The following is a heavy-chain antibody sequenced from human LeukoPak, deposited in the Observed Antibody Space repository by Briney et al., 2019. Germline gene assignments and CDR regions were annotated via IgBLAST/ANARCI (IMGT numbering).Heavy chain of an antibody. Sequence: VESLRLSCAASGFTFSSYAMSWVPQAPGMGREWVSAISGSGGNTYYADSVKGRFTISRDNSKNRLYLQMNSLRAEDTAVYYCAKADSEAAGEYWGQGTLVTVSS. D-gene: IGHD6-13*01. CDR3: AKADSEAAGEY. CDR2: ISGSGGNT. V-gene: IGHV3-23*01. J-gene: IGHJ4*02. CDR1: GFTFSSYA.